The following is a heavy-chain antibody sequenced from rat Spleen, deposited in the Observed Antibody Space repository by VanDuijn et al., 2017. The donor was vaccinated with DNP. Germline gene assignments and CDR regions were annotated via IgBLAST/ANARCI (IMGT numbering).Heavy chain of an antibody. CDR2: ISPSGGRT. D-gene: IGHD1-11*01. J-gene: IGHJ2*01. CDR1: GFSLTTYN. Sequence: VQLKESGPGLVQPSQTLSLTCTVAGFSLTTYNVHWIRQAPTKGLEWVTSISPSGGRTYYPDSVKGRFTISRDNAKNTLYLQTNSLRSEDTATYYCARDRPNYGGSPDYWGQGVMVTVSS. V-gene: IGHV5-19*01. CDR3: ARDRPNYGGSPDY.